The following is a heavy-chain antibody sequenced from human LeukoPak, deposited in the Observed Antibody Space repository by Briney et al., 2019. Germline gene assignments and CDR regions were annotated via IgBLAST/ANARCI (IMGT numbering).Heavy chain of an antibody. J-gene: IGHJ4*02. V-gene: IGHV1-2*06. CDR1: GYTFADYF. CDR2: INANSGGT. D-gene: IGHD1-26*01. CDR3: ARDLSSTPNWEFDY. Sequence: ASVKVSCKTSGYTFADYFIHWVRQAPGQGLEWMGRINANSGGTEYEQKFQGRVTMTRDTSISTAYVEVNWLISDDTATYYCARDLSSTPNWEFDYWRQGTLVTVSS.